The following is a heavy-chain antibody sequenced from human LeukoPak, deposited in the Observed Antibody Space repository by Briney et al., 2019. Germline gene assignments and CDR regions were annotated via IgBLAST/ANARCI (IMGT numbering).Heavy chain of an antibody. CDR2: INYDARSR. V-gene: IGHV3-74*01. J-gene: IGHJ1*01. CDR3: VRGAGPGTPFD. Sequence: GGSLRLSCAASGFTFSLSWMHWVRQAPGKGLEWVSSINYDARSRTYADSVKGRVTISRDNAENTLFLQVNSLRVEDSAIYSCVRGAGPGTPFDWGQGILVTVSS. CDR1: GFTFSLSW. D-gene: IGHD1-1*01.